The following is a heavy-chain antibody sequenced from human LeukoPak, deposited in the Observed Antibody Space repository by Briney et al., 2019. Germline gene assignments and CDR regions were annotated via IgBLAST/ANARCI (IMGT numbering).Heavy chain of an antibody. J-gene: IGHJ6*03. CDR1: GFTFSSYW. CDR2: IKQDGSEK. V-gene: IGHV3-7*01. D-gene: IGHD2-2*02. CDR3: ARVVVVPAAINYYYYMDV. Sequence: GGPLRLSCAASGFTFSSYWMSWVRQAPGKGLEWVANIKQDGSEKYYVDSVKGRFTISRDNAKNSLYLQMNSLRAEDTAVYYCARVVVVPAAINYYYYMDVWGKGTTVTVSS.